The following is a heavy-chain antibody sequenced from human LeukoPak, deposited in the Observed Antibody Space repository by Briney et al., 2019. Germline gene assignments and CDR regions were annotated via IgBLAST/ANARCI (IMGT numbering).Heavy chain of an antibody. Sequence: KPSETLSLTCAVYGGSFSGYYWSWIRQPPGKGLEWIGEINHSGSTNYNPSLKSRVTISVDTSKNQFSLKLSSVTAADTAVYYCARTLTYYYGSSGYYFDYWGQGTLVTVSS. D-gene: IGHD3-22*01. V-gene: IGHV4-34*01. CDR1: GGSFSGYY. J-gene: IGHJ4*02. CDR2: INHSGST. CDR3: ARTLTYYYGSSGYYFDY.